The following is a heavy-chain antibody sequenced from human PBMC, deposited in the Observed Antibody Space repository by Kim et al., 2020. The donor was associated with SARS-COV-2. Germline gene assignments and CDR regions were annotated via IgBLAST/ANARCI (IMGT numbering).Heavy chain of an antibody. CDR3: AKVSSGSSGWFEYFQH. D-gene: IGHD6-19*01. Sequence: GGSLRLSCADSGFTFNNYAMSWVRQAPGKGLEWVSGIRGSGDRPTYADSVKGRFTISRDNSKNTLYLQMDRLRADDTALYYCAKVSSGSSGWFEYFQHWGQGTLVTVSS. J-gene: IGHJ1*01. V-gene: IGHV3-23*01. CDR2: IRGSGDRP. CDR1: GFTFNNYA.